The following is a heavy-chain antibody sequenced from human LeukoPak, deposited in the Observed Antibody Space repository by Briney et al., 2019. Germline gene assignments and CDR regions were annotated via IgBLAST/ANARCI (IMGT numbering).Heavy chain of an antibody. D-gene: IGHD3-10*01. CDR1: GFXFSSYW. CDR2: INSDGSST. Sequence: PGGSLRLSCAASGFXFSSYWMHWVRQAPGKGLVWVSRINSDGSSTSYADSVKGRFTISRDNAKNTLYLQMNSLRAEDTAVYYCARRSKDYGSGSYYNVYEGFDYWGQGTLVTVSS. CDR3: ARRSKDYGSGSYYNVYEGFDY. J-gene: IGHJ4*02. V-gene: IGHV3-74*01.